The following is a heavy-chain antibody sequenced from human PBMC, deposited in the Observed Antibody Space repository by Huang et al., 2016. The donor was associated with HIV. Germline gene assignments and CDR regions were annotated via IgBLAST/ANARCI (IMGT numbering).Heavy chain of an antibody. CDR1: GFTFSSFG. V-gene: IGHV3-30*02. CDR3: AKDEKQFCTGGSCHSSNIDS. D-gene: IGHD2-8*02. CDR2: SRYDGSKT. J-gene: IGHJ4*02. Sequence: QVQLLESGGGAVQPGGYLSLSCTANGFTFSSFGMHWVRPRPGQGLEWLTFSRYDGSKTTYTDSVKGRFIISRDNADNTLFLQMNTLTSDDTALYYCAKDEKQFCTGGSCHSSNIDSWGQGTLVTVSS.